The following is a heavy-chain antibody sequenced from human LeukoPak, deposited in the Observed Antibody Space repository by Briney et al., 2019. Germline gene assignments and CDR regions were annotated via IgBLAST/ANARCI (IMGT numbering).Heavy chain of an antibody. V-gene: IGHV3-23*01. J-gene: IGHJ5*02. CDR1: GFTFSSYA. D-gene: IGHD4-17*01. CDR3: AKDLGTTVSAAGWFDP. Sequence: LGGSLRLSCAASGFTFSSYAMSWVRQAPGKGLEWVSAISGSGGSTYYADSVKGRFTISRDNSKNTLYLQMNSLRAEDTAVYYCAKDLGTTVSAAGWFDPWGQGTLVTVSS. CDR2: ISGSGGST.